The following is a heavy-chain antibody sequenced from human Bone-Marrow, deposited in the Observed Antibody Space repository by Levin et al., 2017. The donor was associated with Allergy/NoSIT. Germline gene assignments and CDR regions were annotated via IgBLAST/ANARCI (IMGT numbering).Heavy chain of an antibody. V-gene: IGHV3-30*18. CDR1: GFTFSSYG. CDR3: AKDFCRWSLVPAAMPTKADDYDDGMDV. CDR2: ISYDGSNK. J-gene: IGHJ6*02. D-gene: IGHD2-2*01. Sequence: SCAASGFTFSSYGMHWVRQAPGKGLEWVAVISYDGSNKYYADSVKGRFTISRDNSKNTLYLQMNSLRAEDTAVYYCAKDFCRWSLVPAAMPTKADDYDDGMDVWGQGTTVTVSS.